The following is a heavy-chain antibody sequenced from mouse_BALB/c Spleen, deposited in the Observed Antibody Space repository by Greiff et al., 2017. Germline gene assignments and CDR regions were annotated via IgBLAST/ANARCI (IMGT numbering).Heavy chain of an antibody. CDR3: ARRDLKVRRYWYFDV. Sequence: EVKLMESGPGLVKPSQSLSLTCTVTGYSITSDYAWNWIRQFPGNKLEWMGYISYSGSTSYNPSLKSRISITRDTSKNQFFLQLNSVTTEDTATYYCARRDLKVRRYWYFDVWGAGTTVTVSS. CDR1: GYSITSDYA. J-gene: IGHJ1*01. D-gene: IGHD2-14*01. CDR2: ISYSGST. V-gene: IGHV3-2*02.